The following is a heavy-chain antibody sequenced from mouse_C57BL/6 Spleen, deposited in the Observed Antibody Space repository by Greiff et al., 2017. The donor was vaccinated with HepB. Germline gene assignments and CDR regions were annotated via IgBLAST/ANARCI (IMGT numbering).Heavy chain of an antibody. CDR1: GYTFPSYW. D-gene: IGHD4-1*01. J-gene: IGHJ3*01. V-gene: IGHV1-7*01. Sequence: VQLQQSGAELAKPGASVKLSCKASGYTFPSYWMHWVKQRPGQGLEWIGYINPSSGYTKYNQKFKDKATLTADKSSSASYMQLSSLTYEDSAVYYCASLTGPFAYWGHGTLVTVSA. CDR2: INPSSGYT. CDR3: ASLTGPFAY.